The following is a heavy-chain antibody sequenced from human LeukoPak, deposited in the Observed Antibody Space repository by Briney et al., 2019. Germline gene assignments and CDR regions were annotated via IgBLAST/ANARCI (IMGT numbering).Heavy chain of an antibody. V-gene: IGHV4-39*01. D-gene: IGHD5-18*01. CDR2: IYYSGST. CDR3: ARHTTMIRRPYNWFDP. Sequence: PSETLSLTCTVSGGSISSSTSYHWGWVRQPPGKGLEWIGSIYYSGSTYCNPSLKSRVAISVDTSKNQFSLKLSSVTAADTAVYYCARHTTMIRRPYNWFDPWGQGTLVTVSS. J-gene: IGHJ5*02. CDR1: GGSISSSTSYH.